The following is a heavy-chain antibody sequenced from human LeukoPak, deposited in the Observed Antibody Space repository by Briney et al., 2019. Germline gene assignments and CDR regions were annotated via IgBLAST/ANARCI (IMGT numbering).Heavy chain of an antibody. J-gene: IGHJ4*02. V-gene: IGHV4-34*01. D-gene: IGHD3-22*01. Sequence: SETLSLTCAVYGGSFSGYYWSWIRQPPGKGLEWIGEINHSGSTNYNPSLKSRATISVDTPKNQFSLKLSSVTAADPAVYYCARLRLNRAGIVDFDYWGQGTLVTVSS. CDR1: GGSFSGYY. CDR3: ARLRLNRAGIVDFDY. CDR2: INHSGST.